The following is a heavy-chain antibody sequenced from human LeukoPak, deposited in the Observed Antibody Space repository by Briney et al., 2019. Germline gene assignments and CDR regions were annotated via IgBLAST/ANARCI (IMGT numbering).Heavy chain of an antibody. V-gene: IGHV3-23*01. CDR3: AKDREIFGVVIIGYDY. CDR2: ISGSGGST. J-gene: IGHJ4*02. Sequence: GGSLRLSCAASGFTFSSYWMSWVRQAPGKGLEWVSAISGSGGSTYYADSVKGRFTISRDNSKNTLYLQMNSLRAEDTAVYYCAKDREIFGVVIIGYDYWGQGTLVTVSS. D-gene: IGHD3-3*01. CDR1: GFTFSSYW.